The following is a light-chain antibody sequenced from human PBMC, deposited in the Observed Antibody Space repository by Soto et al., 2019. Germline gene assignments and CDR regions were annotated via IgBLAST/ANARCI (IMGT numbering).Light chain of an antibody. Sequence: EIVLTQSPGTLSLSPGERATLSCRASQSVSSTCLAWYQQKPGQAPRPVIYGASSRATGIPDRFSGSGSGTDFTLTISRLETEDFAVYYCQQYGSSPPITFGHGTRLEIK. CDR3: QQYGSSPPIT. V-gene: IGKV3-20*01. CDR1: QSVSSTC. CDR2: GAS. J-gene: IGKJ5*01.